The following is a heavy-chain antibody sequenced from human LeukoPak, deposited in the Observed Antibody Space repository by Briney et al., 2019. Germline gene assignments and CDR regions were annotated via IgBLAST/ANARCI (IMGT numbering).Heavy chain of an antibody. CDR1: GFTFGSNS. Sequence: GGSLRLSCAASGFTFGSNSMNWVRQAPGKGLEWVSSISGSGTYIYYADSVKGRFTISRDNAKNSVYLQMNSLRAEDTAVYYCARDLAYCGGDCGHWGQGTLVTVSP. V-gene: IGHV3-21*01. D-gene: IGHD2-21*01. CDR2: ISGSGTYI. J-gene: IGHJ4*02. CDR3: ARDLAYCGGDCGH.